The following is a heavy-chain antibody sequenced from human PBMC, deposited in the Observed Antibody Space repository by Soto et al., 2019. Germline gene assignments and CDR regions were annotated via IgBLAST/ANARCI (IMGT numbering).Heavy chain of an antibody. Sequence: SVTLSLTCAIRSAAVVSTYCWSWFGQTPGKGPEWIGEINHRGSANYNPSLKSRVTISVDISKSQFSLRLTSVTAADTAVYYCARYNAASGTYYFDFWGQGALVT. CDR2: INHRGSA. D-gene: IGHD6-13*01. J-gene: IGHJ4*02. CDR1: SAAVVSTYC. CDR3: ARYNAASGTYYFDF. V-gene: IGHV4-4*02.